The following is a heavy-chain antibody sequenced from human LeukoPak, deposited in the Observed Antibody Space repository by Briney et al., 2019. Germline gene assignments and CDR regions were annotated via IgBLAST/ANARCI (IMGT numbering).Heavy chain of an antibody. Sequence: ASVKVSCKASGYTFTYSYMHWVRQAPGQGLEWMGIINPSGGSTSYAQKFQGRVTMTRDTSTSTFYMELSSLTSDDTAMYYCARPPSQKWEPGAFDVWGQGTMVTVSS. CDR1: GYTFTYSY. V-gene: IGHV1-46*01. J-gene: IGHJ3*01. CDR3: ARPPSQKWEPGAFDV. CDR2: INPSGGST. D-gene: IGHD1-26*01.